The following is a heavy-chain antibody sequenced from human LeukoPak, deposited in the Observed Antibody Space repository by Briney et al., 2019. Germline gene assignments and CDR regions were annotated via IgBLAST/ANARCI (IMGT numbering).Heavy chain of an antibody. CDR2: INHSGST. Sequence: GSLRLSCTASGFTFGDYAMSWVRQPPGKGLEWIGEINHSGSTNYNPSLKSRVTISVDTSKNQFSLKLSSVTAADTAVYYCARGRVAVAGLSYYFDYWGQGTLVTVSS. J-gene: IGHJ4*02. V-gene: IGHV4-34*01. D-gene: IGHD6-19*01. CDR1: GFTFGDYA. CDR3: ARGRVAVAGLSYYFDY.